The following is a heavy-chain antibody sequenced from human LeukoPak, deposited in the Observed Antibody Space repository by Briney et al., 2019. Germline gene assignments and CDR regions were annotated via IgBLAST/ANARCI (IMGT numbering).Heavy chain of an antibody. V-gene: IGHV3-74*01. CDR3: VRDFRSADY. CDR1: GFTFSTYC. J-gene: IGHJ4*02. CDR2: ICPDGTVT. Sequence: PRGSLRLSCAAPGFTFSTYCMHWVRQAPGKGPMWVSRICPDGTVTNYADSVKARFIISRDNARNTVYLQMNSLRVEDTAVYYCVRDFRSADYWGQGTLVTVSS.